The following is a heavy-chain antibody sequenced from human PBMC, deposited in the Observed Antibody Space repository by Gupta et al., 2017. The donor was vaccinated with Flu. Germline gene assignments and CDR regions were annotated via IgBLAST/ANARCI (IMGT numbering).Heavy chain of an antibody. Sequence: EVQLVESGGGLVQPGRSLRLSCAASGFTFDDYAMHWVRQAPGKGLEWVSGISWNSGSIGYADSVKGRFTISRDNAKNSLYLQMNSLRAEDTALYYCAKFGYSYGSAPPYWYFDLWGRGTLVTVSS. CDR2: ISWNSGSI. V-gene: IGHV3-9*01. CDR1: GFTFDDYA. CDR3: AKFGYSYGSAPPYWYFDL. D-gene: IGHD5-18*01. J-gene: IGHJ2*01.